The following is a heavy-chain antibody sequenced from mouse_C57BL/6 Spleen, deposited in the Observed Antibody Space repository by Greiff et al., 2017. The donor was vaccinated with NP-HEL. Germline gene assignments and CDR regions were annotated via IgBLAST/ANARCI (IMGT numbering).Heavy chain of an antibody. J-gene: IGHJ4*01. D-gene: IGHD2-4*01. V-gene: IGHV1-53*01. CDR2: INPSNGGT. CDR3: AREGGRLRGYYAMDY. Sequence: VQLQQSGTELVKPGASVKLSCKASGYTFTSYWMHWVKQRPGQGLEWIGNINPSNGGTNYNEKFKSKATLTVDKSSSTAYMQLSSLTSEDSAGYYCAREGGRLRGYYAMDYWGQGTSVTVSS. CDR1: GYTFTSYW.